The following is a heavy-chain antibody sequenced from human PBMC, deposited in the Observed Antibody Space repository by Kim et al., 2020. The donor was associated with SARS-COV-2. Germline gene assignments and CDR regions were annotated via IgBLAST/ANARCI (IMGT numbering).Heavy chain of an antibody. CDR1: GGSFSGYY. CDR2: INHSGST. D-gene: IGHD5-18*01. V-gene: IGHV4-34*01. Sequence: SETLSLTCAVSGGSFSGYYWSWIRQPPGKGLEWIGEINHSGSTNYNPSLKSRVTISVDTSKNQFSLKLSSVTAADTAVYYCARGLRGYSYGRNWFDPWGQGTLVTVSS. J-gene: IGHJ5*02. CDR3: ARGLRGYSYGRNWFDP.